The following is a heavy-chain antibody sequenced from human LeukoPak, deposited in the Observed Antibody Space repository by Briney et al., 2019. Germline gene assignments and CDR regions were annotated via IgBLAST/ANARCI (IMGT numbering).Heavy chain of an antibody. D-gene: IGHD3-22*01. CDR2: INHSGST. J-gene: IGHJ4*02. CDR3: ARGYDSSGYPLDY. Sequence: SETLSLTCAVYGGSFSGYYWSWIRQPPGKGLEWIGEINHSGSTNYNPSLKSRVTISVDTSKNQFSLELSSVTAADTAVYYCARGYDSSGYPLDYWGQGTLVTVSS. CDR1: GGSFSGYY. V-gene: IGHV4-34*01.